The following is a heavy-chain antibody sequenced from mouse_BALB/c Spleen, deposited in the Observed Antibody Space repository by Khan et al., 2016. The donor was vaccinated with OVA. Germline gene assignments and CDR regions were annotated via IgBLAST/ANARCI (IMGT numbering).Heavy chain of an antibody. CDR1: GYTFTSYT. Sequence: QVQLQQPGAELARPGASVKMSCKASGYTFTSYTTHWIKKRPGHGLEWIGYINPSNGYTNYNQKFNDKATLTTDKSSTTAYLQLSSLTSDDSAVYNCVRDGAYHRNDGWFAFWGQGTLVTVSA. CDR2: INPSNGYT. D-gene: IGHD2-14*01. V-gene: IGHV1-4*01. CDR3: VRDGAYHRNDGWFAF. J-gene: IGHJ3*01.